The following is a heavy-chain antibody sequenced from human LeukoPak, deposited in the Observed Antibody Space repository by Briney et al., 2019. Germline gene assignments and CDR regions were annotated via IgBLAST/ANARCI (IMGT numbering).Heavy chain of an antibody. CDR2: INHSGST. CDR1: GGSFSDYY. D-gene: IGHD1-14*01. J-gene: IGHJ4*02. V-gene: IGHV4-34*01. CDR3: ARGRITPLRFGY. Sequence: SETLSLTCAVYGGSFSDYYWSWIRQPPGKGLEWIGEINHSGSTNYNPSLKSRVTISVDTSKNQFSLKLSSVTAADTAVYYCARGRITPLRFGYWGQGTLVTVSS.